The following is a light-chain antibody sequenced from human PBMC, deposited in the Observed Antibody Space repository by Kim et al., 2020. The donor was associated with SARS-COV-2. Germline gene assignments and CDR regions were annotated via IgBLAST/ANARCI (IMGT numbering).Light chain of an antibody. CDR2: DAS. Sequence: SPGERATLPCRARQSVSSYLAWYQHKPGQAPRLLIYDASNRATGIPARFSGSGSGTDFTLTISSLEPEDFAVYYCQQRSNWPPWTFGQGTKVDIK. CDR3: QQRSNWPPWT. CDR1: QSVSSY. V-gene: IGKV3-11*01. J-gene: IGKJ1*01.